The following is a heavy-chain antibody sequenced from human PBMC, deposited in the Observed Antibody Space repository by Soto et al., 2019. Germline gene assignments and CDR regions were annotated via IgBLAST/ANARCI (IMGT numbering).Heavy chain of an antibody. CDR2: IDPKSGET. D-gene: IGHD3-16*01. Sequence: QVQLVQSGAEVKKPGASVKVSCKASGYTFTDNQIHWLRRAPGQRLEWMGRIDPKSGETNFAPTYQGRATMTRDTSTNTVYVELTRLTSGDTAIYFCARRHLRDYIRWNFDPWGQGTLVTVSS. J-gene: IGHJ5*02. V-gene: IGHV1-2*02. CDR1: GYTFTDNQ. CDR3: ARRHLRDYIRWNFDP.